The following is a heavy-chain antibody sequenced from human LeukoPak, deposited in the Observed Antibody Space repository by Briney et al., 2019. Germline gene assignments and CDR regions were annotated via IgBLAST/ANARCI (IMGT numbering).Heavy chain of an antibody. CDR1: GFTFSSFG. Sequence: GGSLRLSCAASGFTFSSFGTSWVRQAPGKGLEWVSGISGSGGSTYYADSVKGRFIISRDNSKNTLHLQMDSLRAEDTAVYYCAGVPWSDPWGQGTLVTVSS. CDR2: ISGSGGST. V-gene: IGHV3-23*01. J-gene: IGHJ5*02. CDR3: AGVPWSDP. D-gene: IGHD6-6*01.